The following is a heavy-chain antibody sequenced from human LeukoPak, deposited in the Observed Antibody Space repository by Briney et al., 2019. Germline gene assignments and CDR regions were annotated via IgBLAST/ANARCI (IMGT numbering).Heavy chain of an antibody. V-gene: IGHV4-34*01. CDR2: INHSGST. Sequence: PSETLSLTCAVYGGSFSGYYWSWIRQPPGKGLEWIGEINHSGSTNYNPSLKSRVTISVDTSKSQFSLKLSSVTAADTAVYYCARPDTAINGHDAFDIWGQGTMVTVSS. J-gene: IGHJ3*02. CDR1: GGSFSGYY. D-gene: IGHD5-18*01. CDR3: ARPDTAINGHDAFDI.